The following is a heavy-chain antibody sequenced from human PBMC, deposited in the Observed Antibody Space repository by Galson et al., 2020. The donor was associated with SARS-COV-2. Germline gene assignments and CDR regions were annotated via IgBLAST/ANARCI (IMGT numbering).Heavy chain of an antibody. J-gene: IGHJ3*02. CDR1: GFTFSSYG. D-gene: IGHD3-22*01. Sequence: GGSLRLSCAASGFTFSSYGMHWVRQAPGKGLEWVAVISYDGSNKYYADSVKGRFTISRDNSKNTLYLQMNSLRAEDTAVYYCATVSMILVAYDAFDIWGQGTMVTVSS. V-gene: IGHV3-30*03. CDR3: ATVSMILVAYDAFDI. CDR2: ISYDGSNK.